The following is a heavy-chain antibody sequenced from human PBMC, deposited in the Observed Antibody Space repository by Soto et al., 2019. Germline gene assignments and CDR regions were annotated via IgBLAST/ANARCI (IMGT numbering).Heavy chain of an antibody. V-gene: IGHV3-33*01. D-gene: IGHD1-26*01. Sequence: QVQLVESGGGVVQPGRSLRLSCAASGFTFSSYCMHWVRQAPGKGLEWVAVIWYDGSNKHYADSVKGRFIISRDNSKNTLYLQKNSLRAEDTVVYYCARDRQWELLLHYSYYGMDVWGQGTTVTVSS. CDR3: ARDRQWELLLHYSYYGMDV. CDR1: GFTFSSYC. CDR2: IWYDGSNK. J-gene: IGHJ6*02.